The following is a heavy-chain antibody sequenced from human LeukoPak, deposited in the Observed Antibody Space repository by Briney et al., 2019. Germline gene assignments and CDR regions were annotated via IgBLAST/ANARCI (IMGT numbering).Heavy chain of an antibody. J-gene: IGHJ3*02. CDR2: IDPSGGST. Sequence: ASVRVSCKASGYTFTNYYMHWVRQAPGQGLEWMGIIDPSGGSTRYAQKLQGRVTMTRDTSTNTVYMELSSLRSEDTAVYYCARLSQQTFDIWGQGTLVTVSS. CDR1: GYTFTNYY. CDR3: ARLSQQTFDI. V-gene: IGHV1-46*01.